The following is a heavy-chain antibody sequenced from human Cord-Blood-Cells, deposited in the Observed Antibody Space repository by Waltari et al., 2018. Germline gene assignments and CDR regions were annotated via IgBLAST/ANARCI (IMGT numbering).Heavy chain of an antibody. CDR3: ARLIVVVTAILDY. Sequence: QLQLQESGLGLVKPSETLSLTCTVSGGSISSSSYYWGWIRQPPGKGLGWIGSIYYSGSTYYNPSLKSRVTISVDTSKNQFSLKLSSVTAADTAVYYCARLIVVVTAILDYWGQGTLVTVSS. J-gene: IGHJ4*02. CDR2: IYYSGST. V-gene: IGHV4-39*01. D-gene: IGHD2-21*02. CDR1: GGSISSSSYY.